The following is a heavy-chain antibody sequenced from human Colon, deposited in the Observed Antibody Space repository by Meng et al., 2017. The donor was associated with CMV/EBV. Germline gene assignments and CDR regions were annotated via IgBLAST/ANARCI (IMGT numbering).Heavy chain of an antibody. CDR2: IRDTGART. Sequence: GESLKISCAGSGFSFSSFAISWVRQAPGKGLEWVSLIRDTGARTYYADSVKGRFTISRDNSKNALFPEMNSLRAEDTAVYYCAILAVAAAGNAFDIWGQGTMVTVSS. CDR1: GFSFSSFA. D-gene: IGHD2-15*01. V-gene: IGHV3-23*01. J-gene: IGHJ3*02. CDR3: AILAVAAAGNAFDI.